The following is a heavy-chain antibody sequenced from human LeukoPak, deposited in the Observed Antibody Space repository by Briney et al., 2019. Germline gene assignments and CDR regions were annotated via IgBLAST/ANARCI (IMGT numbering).Heavy chain of an antibody. D-gene: IGHD6-13*01. CDR1: GGSLSNYF. CDR2: VHESGST. V-gene: IGHV4-59*08. J-gene: IGHJ3*02. Sequence: SETLSLTCTVSGGSLSNYFWSWIRQPPGKGLEWIGYVHESGSTNYNPSLKSRVTISVDTSKNQFSLKLSSVTAADTAVYYCARRRYSSSWSDAFDIWGQGTMVTVSS. CDR3: ARRRYSSSWSDAFDI.